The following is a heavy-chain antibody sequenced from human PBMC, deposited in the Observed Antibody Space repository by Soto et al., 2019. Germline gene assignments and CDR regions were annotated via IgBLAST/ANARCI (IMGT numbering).Heavy chain of an antibody. Sequence: GGSLRLSCAASGFTFSSYAMSWVRQAPGKGLEWVSAISGSGGSTYYADSVKGRFTISRDNSKNTLYLQMNSLRAEDTAVYYCAKGQLLWFGESHNYFDYWGQGTLVTVSS. V-gene: IGHV3-23*01. CDR3: AKGQLLWFGESHNYFDY. CDR2: ISGSGGST. J-gene: IGHJ4*02. D-gene: IGHD3-10*01. CDR1: GFTFSSYA.